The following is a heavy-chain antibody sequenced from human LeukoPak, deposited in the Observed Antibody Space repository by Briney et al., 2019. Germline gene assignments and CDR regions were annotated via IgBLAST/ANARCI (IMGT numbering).Heavy chain of an antibody. CDR1: GFSFSDSY. CDR2: ISGSGSDI. Sequence: GGSLRLSCVVSGFSFSDSYMSWVRQAPGRGLECISYISGSGSDINYADSVKGRFTISRDNAKNSVYLQMNSLRVEDTAIYYCARTARLYDYWGQGTQVTVSS. CDR3: ARTARLYDY. J-gene: IGHJ4*02. D-gene: IGHD4/OR15-4a*01. V-gene: IGHV3-11*01.